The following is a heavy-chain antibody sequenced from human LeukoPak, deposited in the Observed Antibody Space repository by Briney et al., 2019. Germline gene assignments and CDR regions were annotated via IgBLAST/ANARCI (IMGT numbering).Heavy chain of an antibody. D-gene: IGHD6-19*01. CDR3: ARVDSGWYRPDY. J-gene: IGHJ4*02. Sequence: KPSESLSLTCAVYGGSFSGYYWSWTRPPPRKWLEWIGEINHSGSTNYNPSLKSRVTISVDTSKNLFSLKLSSVTAADTAVYYCARVDSGWYRPDYWGQGTLVTVSS. V-gene: IGHV4-34*01. CDR1: GGSFSGYY. CDR2: INHSGST.